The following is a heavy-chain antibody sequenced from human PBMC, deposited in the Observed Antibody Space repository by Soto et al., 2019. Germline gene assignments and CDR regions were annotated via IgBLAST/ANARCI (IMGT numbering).Heavy chain of an antibody. J-gene: IGHJ4*02. CDR1: GFTFSSYA. CDR2: ISGSTGNP. D-gene: IGHD6-13*01. CDR3: AKVLIAAGIDY. V-gene: IGHV3-23*01. Sequence: VKLLESGGGLVQPGGSLRLSCAASGFTFSSYAMTWVRQAPGKGLEGVPSISGSTGNPYYTESVKGRFTISRDNSMSTLYLQMNILRADDTAVYYCAKVLIAAGIDYWGQGTVVTVSS.